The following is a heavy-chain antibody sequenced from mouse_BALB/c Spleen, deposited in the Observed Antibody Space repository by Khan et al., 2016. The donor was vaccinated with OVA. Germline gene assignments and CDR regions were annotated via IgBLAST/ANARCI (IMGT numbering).Heavy chain of an antibody. CDR2: IWGDGST. J-gene: IGHJ4*01. CDR3: ARAYYANYREAMDY. V-gene: IGHV2-6-7*01. Sequence: QVQLKESGPGLVAPSQSLSITCTVSGFSLTGYGVNWVRQPPGKGLEWLGMIWGDGSTDYNSALKSRLSLTQDNSKSQVFLKMNSLKTDDTARYYCARAYYANYREAMDYWGQGNSVTVSS. CDR1: GFSLTGYG. D-gene: IGHD2-10*01.